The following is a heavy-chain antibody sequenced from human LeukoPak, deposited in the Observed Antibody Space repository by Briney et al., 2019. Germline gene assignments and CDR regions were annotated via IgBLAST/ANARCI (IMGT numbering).Heavy chain of an antibody. CDR1: GFTVSTNY. Sequence: PGGPLRLSCAASGFTVSTNYMSWVRQAPGKGLEWVSVIYSGDGTYYADSVKGRFTISRDNSKNTLYLQMNSLRAEDTAVYYCARGSGGHGGGPAFDYWGQGTLVTVSS. CDR2: IYSGDGT. V-gene: IGHV3-53*01. D-gene: IGHD2-15*01. J-gene: IGHJ4*02. CDR3: ARGSGGHGGGPAFDY.